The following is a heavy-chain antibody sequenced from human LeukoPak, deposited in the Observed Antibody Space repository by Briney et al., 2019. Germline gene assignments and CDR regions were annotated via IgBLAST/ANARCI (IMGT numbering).Heavy chain of an antibody. Sequence: GRSLRLSCAASGFTFSSYGMHWVRQAPGKGLEWVAVISYDGSNKYYADSVKGRLTISRDNSKNTLYLQMNSLRTEDTAVYYCARDFTATGVGGMDVWGQGTTVTVSS. D-gene: IGHD4-11*01. CDR1: GFTFSSYG. CDR2: ISYDGSNK. CDR3: ARDFTATGVGGMDV. V-gene: IGHV3-30*03. J-gene: IGHJ6*02.